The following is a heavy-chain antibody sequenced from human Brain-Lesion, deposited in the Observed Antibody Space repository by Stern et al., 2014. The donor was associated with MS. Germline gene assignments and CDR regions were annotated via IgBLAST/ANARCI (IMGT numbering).Heavy chain of an antibody. CDR1: GFTFSSFG. CDR3: AKDRQWLTYFFDY. J-gene: IGHJ4*02. D-gene: IGHD3-22*01. V-gene: IGHV3-30*18. CDR2: ISYDGSNK. Sequence: VQLVESGGVVVQPGRPLRLSCAASGFTFSSFGMHWVRQAPGKGLEWVAVISYDGSNKYYADSVKGRFTISRDNSKNTLYMQMNSLRAEDTAVYYCAKDRQWLTYFFDYWGQGSLVTVSS.